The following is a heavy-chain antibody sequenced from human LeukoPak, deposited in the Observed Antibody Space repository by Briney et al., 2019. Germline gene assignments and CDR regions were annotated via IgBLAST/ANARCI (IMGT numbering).Heavy chain of an antibody. CDR2: ISSNNGDT. V-gene: IGHV1-2*02. Sequence: ASVKVSCKASGYTFTGYYLHWVRQAPGQGLEWVGGISSNNGDTHYAQNFQGRVTMTRDTSISTAYMELSRLGSDDTAVYYCARDGDGYNLDWGQGTLVTVSS. D-gene: IGHD5-24*01. J-gene: IGHJ4*02. CDR3: ARDGDGYNLD. CDR1: GYTFTGYY.